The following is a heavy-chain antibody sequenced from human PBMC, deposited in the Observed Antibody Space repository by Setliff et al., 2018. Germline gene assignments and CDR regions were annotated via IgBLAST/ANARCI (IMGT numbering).Heavy chain of an antibody. CDR2: IYSSGST. V-gene: IGHV4-61*09. CDR1: GGSISSGSYY. D-gene: IGHD6-6*01. J-gene: IGHJ6*03. CDR3: ARDLYSSSSGGFYYYYYYMDV. Sequence: SETLSLTCTVSGGSISSGSYYWSWIRQPAGKGLEWIGHIYSSGSTNYNPSLKSRVTISVDRSKNRFSLKLSSVIAADTAVYYCARDLYSSSSGGFYYYYYYMDVWGKGTTVTVSS.